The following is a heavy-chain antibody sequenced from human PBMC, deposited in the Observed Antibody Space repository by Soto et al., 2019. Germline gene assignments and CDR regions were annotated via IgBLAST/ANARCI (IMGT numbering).Heavy chain of an antibody. J-gene: IGHJ4*02. CDR1: GGAISIYY. CDR3: ASADYGDYKYYFDY. Sequence: SETLSLTCTVSGGAISIYYWSLIRQPPGKGLEWIGYIYYSGSTNYNPSLKSRVTISVDTSKNQFSLKLSPVTAADTAVYYCASADYGDYKYYFDYWAQGTLVTVSS. CDR2: IYYSGST. D-gene: IGHD4-17*01. V-gene: IGHV4-59*01.